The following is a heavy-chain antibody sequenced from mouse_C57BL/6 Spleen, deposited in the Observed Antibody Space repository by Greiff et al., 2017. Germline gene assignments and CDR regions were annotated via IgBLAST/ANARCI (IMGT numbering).Heavy chain of an antibody. D-gene: IGHD1-1*01. CDR2: IDPSDSET. Sequence: QVQLQQPGAELVRPGSSVKLSCKASGYTFTSYWMHWVKQRPIQGLEWIGNIDPSDSETHYNQKFKDKATLTVDKSSSTAYMQLSSLTSEDSAVYDCARAGGSSYWYFDVWGTGTTVTVSS. J-gene: IGHJ1*03. CDR3: ARAGGSSYWYFDV. V-gene: IGHV1-52*01. CDR1: GYTFTSYW.